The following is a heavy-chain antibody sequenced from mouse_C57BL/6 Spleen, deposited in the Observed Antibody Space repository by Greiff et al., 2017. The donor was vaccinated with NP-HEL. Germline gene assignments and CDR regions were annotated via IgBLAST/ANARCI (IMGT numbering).Heavy chain of an antibody. D-gene: IGHD1-1*01. CDR3: ARYGLYGSSSFYAMDY. Sequence: DVKLQESGAELVKPGASVKLSCTASGFNIKDYYMHWVKQRTEQGLEWIGRIDPEDGETKYAPKFQGKATITADTSSNTAYLQLSSLTSEDTAVYYCARYGLYGSSSFYAMDYWGQGTSVTVSS. CDR1: GFNIKDYY. CDR2: IDPEDGET. J-gene: IGHJ4*01. V-gene: IGHV14-2*01.